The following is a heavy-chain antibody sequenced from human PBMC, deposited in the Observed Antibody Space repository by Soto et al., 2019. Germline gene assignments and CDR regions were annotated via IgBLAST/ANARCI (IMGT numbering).Heavy chain of an antibody. J-gene: IGHJ6*02. Sequence: ASVKVSCKASGGTFSSYAISWVRQAPGQGLEWMGGIITIFGTANYAQKFQGRVTITADESTSTAYMELSSLRSEDTAVYYCASYPYDFWSGYSRYYYYGMDVWGQGTTVTVSS. CDR1: GGTFSSYA. V-gene: IGHV1-69*13. CDR3: ASYPYDFWSGYSRYYYYGMDV. CDR2: IITIFGTA. D-gene: IGHD3-3*01.